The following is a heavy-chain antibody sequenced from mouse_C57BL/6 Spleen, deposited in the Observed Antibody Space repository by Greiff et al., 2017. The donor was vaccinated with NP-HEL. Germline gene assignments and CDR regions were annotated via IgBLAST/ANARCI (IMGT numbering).Heavy chain of an antibody. CDR1: GFTFTDYY. V-gene: IGHV7-3*01. CDR2: IRNKANGYTT. CDR3: ARYIEGPYWYFDV. Sequence: DVMLVESGGGLVQPGGSLSLSCAASGFTFTDYYMSWVRQPPGKALEWLGFIRNKANGYTTEYSASVKGRFTISRDNSQSILYLQMNALRAEDSATYYCARYIEGPYWYFDVWGTGTTVTVSS. J-gene: IGHJ1*03.